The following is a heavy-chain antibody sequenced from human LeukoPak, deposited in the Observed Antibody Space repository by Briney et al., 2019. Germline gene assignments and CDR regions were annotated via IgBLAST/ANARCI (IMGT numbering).Heavy chain of an antibody. CDR1: GDSFSSYH. Sequence: PSETLSLTCTVSGDSFSSYHWSWLRQPPGKGLEWIGYISSRGSTSYNPSLKSRVTISVDTSKNQFSLKLSSVTAADTAVYYCARLANYDFWSGPYPHDAFDFWGQGTMVTVSS. CDR3: ARLANYDFWSGPYPHDAFDF. D-gene: IGHD3-3*01. V-gene: IGHV4-59*08. CDR2: ISSRGST. J-gene: IGHJ3*01.